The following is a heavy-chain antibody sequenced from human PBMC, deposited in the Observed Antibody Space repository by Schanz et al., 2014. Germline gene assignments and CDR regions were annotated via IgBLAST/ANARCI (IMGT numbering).Heavy chain of an antibody. Sequence: QVQLVESGGGVVQPGRSLRLSCAASGFTFSSYAMHWVRQAPGKGLEWVSCTNGDGTNAKYADSVKGRFTVSRDSGQNSLYLQMNSLRAGDTAVYYCARAHGNNWYGKGLDYWGQGALVTVSS. CDR2: TNGDGTNA. D-gene: IGHD1-1*01. CDR1: GFTFSSYA. J-gene: IGHJ4*02. CDR3: ARAHGNNWYGKGLDY. V-gene: IGHV3-30*14.